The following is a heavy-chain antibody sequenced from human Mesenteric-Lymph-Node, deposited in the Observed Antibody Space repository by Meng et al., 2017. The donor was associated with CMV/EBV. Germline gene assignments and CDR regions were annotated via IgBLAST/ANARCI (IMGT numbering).Heavy chain of an antibody. Sequence: SLKISCAASGFTFDDYAMHWVRQAPGKGLEWVSGISWNSGSVGYADSVKGRFIISRDNAKNSLYLQMNSLRTEDMAFYYCAKTTSYYYFMDVWGQGTTVTVSS. D-gene: IGHD1-1*01. CDR2: ISWNSGSV. CDR1: GFTFDDYA. V-gene: IGHV3-9*03. J-gene: IGHJ6*03. CDR3: AKTTSYYYFMDV.